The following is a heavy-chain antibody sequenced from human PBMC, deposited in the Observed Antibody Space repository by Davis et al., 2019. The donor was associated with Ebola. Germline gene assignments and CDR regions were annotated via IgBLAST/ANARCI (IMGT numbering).Heavy chain of an antibody. J-gene: IGHJ6*02. CDR1: GFTFSSYW. Sequence: PGGSLRLSCAASGFTFSSYWMHWVRQAPGKRLEWVSRINSDGNSAIYADSVRGRFTISTDSAENTLHLQMNSLRAEDTAVYYCARAPHCGGGVCNGFHYYGMDVWGQGTTVTVSS. CDR3: ARAPHCGGGVCNGFHYYGMDV. D-gene: IGHD2-8*02. V-gene: IGHV3-74*01. CDR2: INSDGNSA.